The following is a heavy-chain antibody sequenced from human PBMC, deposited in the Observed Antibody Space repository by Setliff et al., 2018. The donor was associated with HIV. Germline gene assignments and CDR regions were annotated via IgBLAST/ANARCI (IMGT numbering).Heavy chain of an antibody. D-gene: IGHD1-1*01. J-gene: IGHJ6*03. CDR2: IFYSGHT. V-gene: IGHV4-39*07. Sequence: SETLSLTCTVSGGSISSSSYYWGWIRQPPGKGLEWIGNIFYSGHTFYNPSLKSRVTISVDTSKNQFSLKVKSVTAADTAVYYCATGRLYYYMDVWGKGTTVTVSS. CDR3: ATGRLYYYMDV. CDR1: GGSISSSSYY.